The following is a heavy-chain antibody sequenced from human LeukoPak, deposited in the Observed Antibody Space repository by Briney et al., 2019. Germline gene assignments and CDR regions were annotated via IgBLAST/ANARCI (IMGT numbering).Heavy chain of an antibody. Sequence: GESLKISCKGSGXSFTSYWISWVRQMPGKGLEWMGRIDPSDSYTNYSPSFQGHVTISADKSISTAYLQWSSLKASDTAMYYCARHSKGYDILTGYSDAFDIWGQGTMVTVSS. CDR3: ARHSKGYDILTGYSDAFDI. D-gene: IGHD3-9*01. CDR1: GXSFTSYW. V-gene: IGHV5-10-1*01. CDR2: IDPSDSYT. J-gene: IGHJ3*02.